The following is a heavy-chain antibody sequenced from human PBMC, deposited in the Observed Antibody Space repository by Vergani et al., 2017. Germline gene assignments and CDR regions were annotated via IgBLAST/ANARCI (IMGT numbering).Heavy chain of an antibody. V-gene: IGHV3-30*02. CDR2: IQFDGSNQ. D-gene: IGHD3-16*01. J-gene: IGHJ4*02. Sequence: QVQLVESGGGVVQPGRSLRLSCATSGFTLSNYYMQWIRQGPGKGLEFVAFIQFDGSNQYYADSVKGRFTLSRDFSKNTLYLQMNSLRTDDTATYYCAKHFRGWGIDYWCQGTQVIVSS. CDR3: AKHFRGWGIDY. CDR1: GFTLSNYY.